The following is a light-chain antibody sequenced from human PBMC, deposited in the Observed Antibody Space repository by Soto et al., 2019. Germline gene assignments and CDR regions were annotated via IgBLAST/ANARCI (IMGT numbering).Light chain of an antibody. CDR1: SXDVGNYIY. CDR2: EVS. J-gene: IGLJ1*01. CDR3: SSYTSNNTPFV. V-gene: IGLV2-14*01. Sequence: QSALTQPGSVSGSPGQSITISCTGTSXDVGNYIYVSWFQHHPGKAPKLMIYEVSNRPSGVSNRFSASKSGNTASLTISGLQAEDEADYYCSSYTSNNTPFVFGTGTKVTVL.